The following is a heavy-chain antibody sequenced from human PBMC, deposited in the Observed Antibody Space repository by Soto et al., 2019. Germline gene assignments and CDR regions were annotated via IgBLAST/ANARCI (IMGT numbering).Heavy chain of an antibody. CDR1: GYTFPNYA. Sequence: ASVKVSCKASGYTFPNYAMYWVRQAPGQGLEWMGWINGGNGNTKYSQKFQGRVTITRDTSTSTVYMDLRSLRSDDTAVYYCAREGEMPYYYYGLDVWGQGTTVTVSS. CDR2: INGGNGNT. V-gene: IGHV1-3*01. J-gene: IGHJ6*02. D-gene: IGHD3-16*01. CDR3: AREGEMPYYYYGLDV.